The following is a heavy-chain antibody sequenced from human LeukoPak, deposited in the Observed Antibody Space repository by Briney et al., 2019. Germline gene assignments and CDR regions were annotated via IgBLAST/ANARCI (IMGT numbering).Heavy chain of an antibody. CDR2: IYYSGST. CDR3: ARPSTGYWYFDL. V-gene: IGHV4-59*01. D-gene: IGHD2-2*01. J-gene: IGHJ2*01. Sequence: PSETLSLTCTVSGGSISTYFWSWIRQPPGKGLEWIGYIYYSGSTNYNPSLKSRVTISLDTSKNQFSQKLSSVTAADTAVYYCARPSTGYWYFDLWGRGTLVTVSS. CDR1: GGSISTYF.